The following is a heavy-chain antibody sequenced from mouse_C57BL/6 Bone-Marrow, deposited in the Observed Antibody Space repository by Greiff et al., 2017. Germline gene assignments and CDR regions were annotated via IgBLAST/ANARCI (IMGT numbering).Heavy chain of an antibody. V-gene: IGHV1-47*01. CDR1: GYTFTTYP. CDR3: ARGGNYGGYYFDY. CDR2: FHPYNDDT. J-gene: IGHJ2*01. D-gene: IGHD2-1*01. Sequence: VQVVESGAELVKPGASVKMSCKASGYTFTTYPIEWMKQNHGKSLEWIGNFHPYNDDTKYNEKFKGKATLTVEKSSSTVYLELSRFTSDDSAVYYCARGGNYGGYYFDYWGQGTTLTVSS.